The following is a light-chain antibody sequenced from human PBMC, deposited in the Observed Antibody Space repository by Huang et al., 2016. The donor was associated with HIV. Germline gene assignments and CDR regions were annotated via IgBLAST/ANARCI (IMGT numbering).Light chain of an antibody. J-gene: IGKJ2*01. Sequence: DIVMTQSPESLAVSLGERATINCKSSQSILYNSSNKNYLTWYQQKPGQPPKLLIYWASTRDSGVPYRFSGSGSGTDFTLTISSLQAEDVAVYYCQQYYSAPLTFGQGTKLEIK. CDR1: QSILYNSSNKNY. CDR3: QQYYSAPLT. CDR2: WAS. V-gene: IGKV4-1*01.